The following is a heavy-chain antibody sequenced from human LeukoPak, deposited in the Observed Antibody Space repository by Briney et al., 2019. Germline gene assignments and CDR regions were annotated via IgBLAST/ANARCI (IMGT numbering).Heavy chain of an antibody. V-gene: IGHV1-69*05. CDR2: IIPIFGTA. CDR3: ARGNHYDFWSDPPRRMDV. CDR1: GGTFSSYA. D-gene: IGHD3-3*01. Sequence: SVKVSCKASGGTFSSYAISWVRPAPGQGLEWMGGIIPIFGTANYAQKFQGRVTITTDESTSTAYMELSSLRAEDTAVYYCARGNHYDFWSDPPRRMDVWGKGTTVTVSS. J-gene: IGHJ6*03.